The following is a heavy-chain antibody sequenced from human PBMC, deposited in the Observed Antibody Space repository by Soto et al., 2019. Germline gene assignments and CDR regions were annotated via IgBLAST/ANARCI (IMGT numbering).Heavy chain of an antibody. V-gene: IGHV2-5*01. CDR3: AHRLPGPSGYDV. D-gene: IGHD6-13*01. J-gene: IGHJ6*02. CDR1: GFSLTSGVVG. CDR2: IYWNDEQ. Sequence: QITLKESGPTLVKPTQPLTLTCTFSGFSLTSGVVGVGWIRQPPGEALEWLALIYWNDEQYCNPSLRNRLTITRDTSKNQVVLTMTNMDPVDTATYYCAHRLPGPSGYDVWGQGTTVTVSS.